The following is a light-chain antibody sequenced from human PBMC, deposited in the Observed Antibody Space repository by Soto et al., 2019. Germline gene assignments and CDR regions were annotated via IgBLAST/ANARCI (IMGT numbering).Light chain of an antibody. CDR1: QSVSSSY. CDR2: GTS. Sequence: EMLLTQAPGTRSLPPGARAPLSCRASQSVSSSYLAWYQQKPVQAPRLLLFGTSSRATGIPHRFSGSGSGTDFTLTISRLEPEDFVVYYCQQYGSSLFSFGPGTKVATK. CDR3: QQYGSSLFS. V-gene: IGKV3-20*01. J-gene: IGKJ3*01.